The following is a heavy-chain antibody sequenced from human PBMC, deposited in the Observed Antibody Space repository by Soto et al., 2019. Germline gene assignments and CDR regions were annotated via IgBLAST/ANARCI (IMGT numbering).Heavy chain of an antibody. Sequence: GGSLRLSCAASGFTFSNYAMSWVRQGPGKGLEWVSGISGSGGTTEYADSVKGRFTISRDNSKNTLYLQMNNLRAEDTAVYYCAKDLGYCSNTSCYITTFDIWGQGTMVTVSS. CDR2: ISGSGGTT. D-gene: IGHD2-2*02. J-gene: IGHJ3*02. CDR3: AKDLGYCSNTSCYITTFDI. V-gene: IGHV3-23*01. CDR1: GFTFSNYA.